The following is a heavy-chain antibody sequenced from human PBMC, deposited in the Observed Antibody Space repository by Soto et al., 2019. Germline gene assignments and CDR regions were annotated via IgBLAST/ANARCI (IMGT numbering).Heavy chain of an antibody. Sequence: PGGSLRLSCAASGFTFRSYEIHWVRQAPGKGLEWVSYISSYGTTIYYANSVKGRFTVSRDNAEQSLYLQMSRLRAEDTAVYYCAITPPRGFDLWGQGTMVTVSS. J-gene: IGHJ3*01. V-gene: IGHV3-48*03. D-gene: IGHD3-10*01. CDR2: ISSYGTTI. CDR1: GFTFRSYE. CDR3: AITPPRGFDL.